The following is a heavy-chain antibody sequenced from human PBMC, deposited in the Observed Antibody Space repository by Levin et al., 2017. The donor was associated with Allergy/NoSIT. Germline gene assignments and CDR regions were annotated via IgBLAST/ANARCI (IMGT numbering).Heavy chain of an antibody. CDR1: GFPFSSYW. D-gene: IGHD6-19*01. Sequence: LSLPCAASGFPFSSYWMHWVRQAPGKGLVWFSRINRDGSSPSSPDPVKGRFTNTRDNAKNTLYLQMNSLRAEDTAVYYCARDQTSQQWLKKYNWFDPWGQGTLVTVSS. V-gene: IGHV3-74*01. J-gene: IGHJ5*02. CDR2: INRDGSSP. CDR3: ARDQTSQQWLKKYNWFDP.